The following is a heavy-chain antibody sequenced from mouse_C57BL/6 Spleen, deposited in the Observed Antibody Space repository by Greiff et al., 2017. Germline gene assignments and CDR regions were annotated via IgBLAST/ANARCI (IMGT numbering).Heavy chain of an antibody. CDR2: ISSGGDYI. CDR1: GFTFSSYA. CDR3: TRDDGNYGYAMDY. Sequence: EVKLVESGEGLVKPGGSLKLSCAASGFTFSSYAMSWVRQTPEKRLEWVAYISSGGDYIYYADTVKGRFTISRDNARNTLYLQMSSLKPEDTAMYYCTRDDGNYGYAMDYWGQGTSVTVSS. D-gene: IGHD2-3*01. J-gene: IGHJ4*01. V-gene: IGHV5-9-1*02.